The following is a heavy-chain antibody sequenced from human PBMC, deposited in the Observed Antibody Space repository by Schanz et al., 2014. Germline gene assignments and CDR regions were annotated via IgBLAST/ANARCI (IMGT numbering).Heavy chain of an antibody. CDR1: GGSISSGNYY. J-gene: IGHJ5*02. Sequence: QVQLQESGPGLVKPSQTLSLTCTVSGGSISSGNYYWNWIRQPAGKGLEWIGRIYTSGSTNYNPPLKSRATISGDTTKTQFSRNWRSVTAADTAVYYCAREVTGGVTGQWVGNWFDPWGQGALVTVSS. CDR2: IYTSGST. D-gene: IGHD1-20*01. CDR3: AREVTGGVTGQWVGNWFDP. V-gene: IGHV4-61*02.